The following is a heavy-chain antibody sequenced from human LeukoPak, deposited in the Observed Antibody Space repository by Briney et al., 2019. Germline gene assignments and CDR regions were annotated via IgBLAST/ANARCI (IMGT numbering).Heavy chain of an antibody. J-gene: IGHJ3*02. Sequence: PSQTLSLTCTVSGGSISSSSYYWSWIRQPAGKGLEWIGRIYTTGNTNYNPSLKSRVSMSVDTSKNQFYLKLSSVTAADTAVYYCARDLSYSMLLWNAFEIRGQGTMVTVSS. CDR2: IYTTGNT. V-gene: IGHV4-61*02. D-gene: IGHD2-2*01. CDR1: GGSISSSSYY. CDR3: ARDLSYSMLLWNAFEI.